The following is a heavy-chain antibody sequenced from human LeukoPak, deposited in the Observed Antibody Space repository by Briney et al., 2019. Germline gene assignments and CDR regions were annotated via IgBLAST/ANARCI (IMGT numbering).Heavy chain of an antibody. Sequence: ASVKVSCKASGYTFTGYYMHWVRQAPGQGLEWMGWINPNSGGTNYAQKFQGRVTMTRDTSISTAYMELSRLRADDTAVYYCARIYGSGYNWLDPWGQGTLVTVSS. J-gene: IGHJ5*02. V-gene: IGHV1-2*02. CDR1: GYTFTGYY. D-gene: IGHD3-10*01. CDR3: ARIYGSGYNWLDP. CDR2: INPNSGGT.